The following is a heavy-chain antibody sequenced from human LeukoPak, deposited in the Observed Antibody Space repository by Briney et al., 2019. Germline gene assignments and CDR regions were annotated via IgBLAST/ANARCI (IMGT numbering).Heavy chain of an antibody. CDR1: GFTFSSYA. Sequence: GGSLRLSCAASGFTFSSYAMSWVRQAPGKGLEWVSAISGSGGSTYYADSVKGRFTISRDNSKNSLYLQMNSLRAEDTAVYYCAGVAGITIFGVVIPEEGLKYYFDYWGQGTLVTVSS. J-gene: IGHJ4*02. D-gene: IGHD3-3*01. CDR3: AGVAGITIFGVVIPEEGLKYYFDY. V-gene: IGHV3-23*01. CDR2: ISGSGGST.